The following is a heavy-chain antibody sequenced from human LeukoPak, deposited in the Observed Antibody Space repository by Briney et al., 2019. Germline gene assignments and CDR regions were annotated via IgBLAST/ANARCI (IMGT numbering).Heavy chain of an antibody. Sequence: SVKVSCKASGGTFSSYAIRWVRQAPGQGLEWMGGIIPIFGTANYAQKFQGRVTITADESTSTAYMELSSLGSEDTAVYYCARSTEYYYDSSGYLYFQHWGQGTLVAVSS. CDR2: IIPIFGTA. CDR3: ARSTEYYYDSSGYLYFQH. D-gene: IGHD3-22*01. CDR1: GGTFSSYA. V-gene: IGHV1-69*13. J-gene: IGHJ1*01.